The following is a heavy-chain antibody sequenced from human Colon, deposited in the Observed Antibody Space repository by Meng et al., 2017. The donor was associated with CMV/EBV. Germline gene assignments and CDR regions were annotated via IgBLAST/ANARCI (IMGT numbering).Heavy chain of an antibody. CDR1: GYNFANYW. CDR2: IYPGDSDS. V-gene: IGHV5-51*01. Sequence: KVSCKGSGYNFANYWIGWVRQMPGKGLEWMGMIYPGDSDSRYNPSFEGQVTFSADVSISTAYLQWTNLMASDTAMYYCAKLRLRGSGSHPFDPWGQGTLVTVSS. CDR3: AKLRLRGSGSHPFDP. D-gene: IGHD3-22*01. J-gene: IGHJ5*02.